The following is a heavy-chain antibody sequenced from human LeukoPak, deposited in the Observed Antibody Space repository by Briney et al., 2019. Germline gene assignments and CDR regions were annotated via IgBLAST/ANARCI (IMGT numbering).Heavy chain of an antibody. CDR2: IYYSGTT. CDR1: GGSISSTGYY. Sequence: PSETLSLTCTVSGGSISSTGYYWGWIRQPPGKGLEWIGSIYYSGTTYYTPSLKSRVTISVDTSKNQFSLKLSFVTVADTAVYYCARDGNWLGRGFDYWGQGTLVTVSS. CDR3: ARDGNWLGRGFDY. D-gene: IGHD1-20*01. V-gene: IGHV4-39*02. J-gene: IGHJ4*02.